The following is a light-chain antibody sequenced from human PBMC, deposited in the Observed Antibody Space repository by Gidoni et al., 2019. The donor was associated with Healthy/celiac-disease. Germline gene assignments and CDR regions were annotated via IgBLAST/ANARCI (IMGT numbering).Light chain of an antibody. J-gene: IGKJ2*01. CDR2: WAS. CDR3: QQYYSTPRT. Sequence: IVMTHSPDCLAVSLGARATINFKSSQSVLYSSHNKNYLAWYQQKPGQPPKLLIYWASNRESGVPDRYSGCGSGTDFTLTISSLQAEDVAVYYCQQYYSTPRTFGQGTKLEIK. CDR1: QSVLYSSHNKNY. V-gene: IGKV4-1*01.